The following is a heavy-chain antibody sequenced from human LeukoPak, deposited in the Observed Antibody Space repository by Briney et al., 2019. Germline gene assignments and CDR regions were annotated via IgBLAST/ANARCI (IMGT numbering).Heavy chain of an antibody. CDR2: IYYSRST. J-gene: IGHJ4*02. V-gene: IGHV4-39*01. CDR1: GGSISSSSYY. CDR3: ARARSALDY. D-gene: IGHD3-3*01. Sequence: SETLSLTCTVSGGSISSSSYYWGWIRQPPGKGLEWIGSIYYSRSTNYNPSLKSRVTISVDTSKNQFSLKLSSVTAADTAVYYCARARSALDYWGQGTLVTVSS.